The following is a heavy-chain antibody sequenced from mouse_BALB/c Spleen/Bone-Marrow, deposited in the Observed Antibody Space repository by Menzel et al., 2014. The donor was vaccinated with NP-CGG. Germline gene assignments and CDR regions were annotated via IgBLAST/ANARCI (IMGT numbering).Heavy chain of an antibody. CDR2: ISYSGST. CDR3: ARDYGYPAWFAY. CDR1: GDSITSGY. V-gene: IGHV3-8*02. D-gene: IGHD1-2*01. Sequence: EVQLQQSGPSLVKPSQTLSLTCSVTGDSITSGYWNWIRKFPGNKLEYMGYISYSGSTYYNPSLKSRISITRDTSKNQYCLQLNSVTTEDTATYYCARDYGYPAWFAYWGQGTLVTVSA. J-gene: IGHJ3*01.